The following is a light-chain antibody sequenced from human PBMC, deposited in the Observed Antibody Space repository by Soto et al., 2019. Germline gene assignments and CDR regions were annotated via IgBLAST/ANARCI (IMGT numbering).Light chain of an antibody. V-gene: IGLV2-11*01. Sequence: QSALTQARSVSGFPGQSVTISCTGTSSDVGNYDYVSWYQHHPGKAPKLMIYDVTKRPSGVPDRFSGSKSGNTASLTISGLQAEDEADYYCCSYAGSYTHVFGTGTKLTVL. J-gene: IGLJ1*01. CDR1: SSDVGNYDY. CDR2: DVT. CDR3: CSYAGSYTHV.